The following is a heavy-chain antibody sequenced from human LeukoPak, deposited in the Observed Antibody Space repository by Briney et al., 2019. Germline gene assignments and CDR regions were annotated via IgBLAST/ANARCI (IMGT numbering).Heavy chain of an antibody. J-gene: IGHJ4*02. CDR1: GLTVSSNC. CDR2: IYSGGDT. D-gene: IGHD2-15*01. Sequence: GGSLRLSCAASGLTVSSNCMSWVRQAPGKGLEWVSFIYSGGDTYYADSVKGRFTISRDNSKNTFHLQMNSLRAEDTAVYYCARVFGWWDDYWGQGTLATVSS. CDR3: ARVFGWWDDY. V-gene: IGHV3-53*01.